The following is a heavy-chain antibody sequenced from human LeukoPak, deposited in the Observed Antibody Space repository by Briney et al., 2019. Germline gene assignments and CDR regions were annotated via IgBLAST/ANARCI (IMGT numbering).Heavy chain of an antibody. CDR2: INPTSSSI. J-gene: IGHJ4*02. Sequence: PGGSLRLSCAGSGFTFSDYSINWVRQAPGKGLEWVSSINPTSSSIYYADAVRGRFTISRDNAKSSLYLQMNGLTVEDTAVYYCVGLRRNSDRSYYYYYYDHWGQGILVTVSS. V-gene: IGHV3-21*01. CDR3: VGLRRNSDRSYYYYYYDH. D-gene: IGHD3-22*01. CDR1: GFTFSDYS.